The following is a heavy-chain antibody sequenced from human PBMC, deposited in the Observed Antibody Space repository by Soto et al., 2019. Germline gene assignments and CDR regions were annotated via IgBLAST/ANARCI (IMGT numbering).Heavy chain of an antibody. V-gene: IGHV4-34*01. J-gene: IGHJ4*02. Sequence: SETLSLTCAVYGGSFSGYYWSWIRQPPGKGLEWIGEINHSGSTNYNPSLKSRVTISVDTSKNQFSLKLSSVTAADTAVYYCARLIAALSPGYFDYWGQGTLVTASS. CDR2: INHSGST. D-gene: IGHD6-13*01. CDR3: ARLIAALSPGYFDY. CDR1: GGSFSGYY.